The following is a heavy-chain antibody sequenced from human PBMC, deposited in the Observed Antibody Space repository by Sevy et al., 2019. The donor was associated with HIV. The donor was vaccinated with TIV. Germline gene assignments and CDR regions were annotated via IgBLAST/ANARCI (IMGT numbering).Heavy chain of an antibody. CDR1: GYTFSGYD. J-gene: IGHJ6*02. D-gene: IGHD6-13*01. CDR3: ARADLDSSTFFYYYGMDV. CDR2: MNPDSGRR. V-gene: IGHV1-8*02. Sequence: ASVKVSCKASGYTFSGYDINWVRQATGQGLEWMGWMNPDSGRRGYAPKFQGRVTMTTNTSIDPAYMELRGLRSEDSAVYYCARADLDSSTFFYYYGMDVWGQGTTVTVSS.